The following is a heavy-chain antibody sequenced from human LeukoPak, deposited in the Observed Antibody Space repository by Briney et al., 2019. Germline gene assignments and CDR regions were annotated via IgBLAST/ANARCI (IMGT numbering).Heavy chain of an antibody. CDR2: IYYSGST. CDR3: ARLAPLVYFDY. Sequence: SETLSLTCTVSGGSISSSSYYWGWIRQPPGKGLEWIGSIYYSGSTYYNPSLKSRVTISVDTSKNQFSLKLSSVTAADTAVYDCARLAPLVYFDYWGQGTLVTVSS. V-gene: IGHV4-39*01. CDR1: GGSISSSSYY. D-gene: IGHD2-8*02. J-gene: IGHJ4*02.